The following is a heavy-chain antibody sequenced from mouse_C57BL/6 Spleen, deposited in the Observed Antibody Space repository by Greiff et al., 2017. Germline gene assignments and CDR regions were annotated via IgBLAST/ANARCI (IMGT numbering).Heavy chain of an antibody. V-gene: IGHV1-64*01. CDR1: GYTFTSYW. CDR3: ARTYYDYDEDGYFDV. J-gene: IGHJ1*03. D-gene: IGHD2-4*01. CDR2: IHPNSGST. Sequence: QVQLQQPGAELVKPGASVTLSCKASGYTFTSYWMHWVKQRPGQGLEWIGMIHPNSGSTNYNEKFKSKATLTVDKSSSTAYMQLSSLTSEDSAVYYCARTYYDYDEDGYFDVWGTGTTVTVSS.